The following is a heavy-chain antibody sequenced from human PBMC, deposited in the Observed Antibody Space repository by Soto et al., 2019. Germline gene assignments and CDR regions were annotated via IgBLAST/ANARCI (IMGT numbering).Heavy chain of an antibody. Sequence: GAPVKVSCKASGGIFSNYAISWVRQAPGHGLEWMGGIIPMFETPNYAHQFHGRVTITADGSTSTAYMELRSLTFEDTAVYYCARGPEYSSSWYFADWGHGTLVTVSS. CDR3: ARGPEYSSSWYFAD. V-gene: IGHV1-69*13. CDR2: IIPMFETP. J-gene: IGHJ4*01. D-gene: IGHD6-13*01. CDR1: GGIFSNYA.